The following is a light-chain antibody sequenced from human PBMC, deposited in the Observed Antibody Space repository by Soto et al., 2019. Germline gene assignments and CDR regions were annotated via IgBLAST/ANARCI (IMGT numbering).Light chain of an antibody. CDR3: QQCDDFIT. J-gene: IGKJ4*01. Sequence: DIPMTQSPSSLSASVGDRVTITCQASQDIKNYLNWYQQKPGKAPKLLIYEASNLETGVPSRFSGSGSGRTFTFSISILQPEDIATYYCQQCDDFITFGGGTRMEIK. CDR1: QDIKNY. CDR2: EAS. V-gene: IGKV1-33*01.